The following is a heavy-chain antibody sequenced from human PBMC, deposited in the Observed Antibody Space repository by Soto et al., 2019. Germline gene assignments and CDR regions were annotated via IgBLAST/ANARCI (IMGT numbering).Heavy chain of an antibody. CDR2: INHSGST. V-gene: IGHV4-34*01. D-gene: IGHD6-19*01. CDR1: GGSFSGYY. J-gene: IGHJ6*02. CDR3: ARGETSGWYRYYGMDV. Sequence: SETLSLTCAVYGGSFSGYYWSWIRQPPGKGLEWIGEINHSGSTNYNPSLKSRVTISVDTSKNQFSLKLSSVTAADTAVYYCARGETSGWYRYYGMDVWGQGTTVTAP.